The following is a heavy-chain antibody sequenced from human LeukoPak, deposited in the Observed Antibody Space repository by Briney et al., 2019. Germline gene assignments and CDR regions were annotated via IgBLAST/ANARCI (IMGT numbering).Heavy chain of an antibody. CDR2: INPKSGGT. CDR1: GYSFTSFG. Sequence: ASVKVSCKASGYSFTSFGMNWVRQVPGQGLEWMGWINPKSGGTKYSQNFQGRVTMTRDTSISTVYMELSRLTSADTAVYYCARRHLRMRSYDYWGQGPLVIVSS. D-gene: IGHD5-24*01. V-gene: IGHV1-2*02. CDR3: ARRHLRMRSYDY. J-gene: IGHJ4*02.